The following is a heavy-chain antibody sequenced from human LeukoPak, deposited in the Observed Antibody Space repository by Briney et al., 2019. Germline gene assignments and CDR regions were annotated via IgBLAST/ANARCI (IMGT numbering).Heavy chain of an antibody. CDR2: IRYDGSNK. D-gene: IGHD6-19*01. J-gene: IGHJ4*02. CDR3: AKSLPRIAVAGAFDY. Sequence: GGSLRLSCAASGFTFSSYGMHWVRQAPGKGLEWVAFIRYDGSNKYYADSVKGRFTISRDNSKNTLYLQMSSLRAEDTAVYYCAKSLPRIAVAGAFDYWGQGTLVTVSS. V-gene: IGHV3-30*02. CDR1: GFTFSSYG.